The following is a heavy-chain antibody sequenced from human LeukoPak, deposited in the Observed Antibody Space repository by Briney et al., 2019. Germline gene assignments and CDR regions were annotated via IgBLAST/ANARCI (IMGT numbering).Heavy chain of an antibody. V-gene: IGHV3-30*02. CDR2: IRYDGSEK. D-gene: IGHD1/OR15-1a*01. Sequence: GGSLRLSCAASGFIFTDYGMHWVRQAPGKGLRWLKFIRYDGSEKYYADSVKGRFTISRDNSKNTLYLQMNSLTSEDTAVYYCAKEGTASKPSDLDHWGRGILVTVSS. CDR1: GFIFTDYG. CDR3: AKEGTASKPSDLDH. J-gene: IGHJ4*02.